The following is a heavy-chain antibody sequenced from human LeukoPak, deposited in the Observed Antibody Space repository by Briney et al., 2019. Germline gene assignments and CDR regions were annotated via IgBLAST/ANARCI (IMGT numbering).Heavy chain of an antibody. J-gene: IGHJ4*02. CDR1: GFTFSSYS. D-gene: IGHD5-24*01. CDR3: ARHLVATIPFDY. CDR2: INSDGSST. V-gene: IGHV3-74*01. Sequence: GGSLRLSCAASGFTFSSYSMNWVRQAPGKGLVWVSRINSDGSSTSYADSVKGRFTISRDNAKNTLYLQMNSLRAEDTAVYYCARHLVATIPFDYWGQGTLVTVSS.